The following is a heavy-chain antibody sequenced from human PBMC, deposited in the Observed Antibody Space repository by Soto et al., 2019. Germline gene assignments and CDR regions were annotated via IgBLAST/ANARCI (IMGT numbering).Heavy chain of an antibody. V-gene: IGHV4-34*01. D-gene: IGHD5-12*01. CDR3: ARTDIVTTNWFDP. CDR2: INHGGST. Sequence: QVHLQQWGAGLLKPSETLSLTCAVYRESFIGYYWTWIRQSPGKGLEWIGEINHGGSTNYNPSLKSRVTISIDTSKNQFSLKLTSVTAADTSVYYCARTDIVTTNWFDPWGQGTLVTVSS. CDR1: RESFIGYY. J-gene: IGHJ5*02.